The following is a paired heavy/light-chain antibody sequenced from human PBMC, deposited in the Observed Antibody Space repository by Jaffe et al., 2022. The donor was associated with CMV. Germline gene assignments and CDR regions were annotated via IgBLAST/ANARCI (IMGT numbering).Light chain of an antibody. Sequence: QLVLTQSPSASASLGASVKLTCTLSSGHSNYAIAWHQQQPEKGPRYLMKVTSDGSHTKGDGIPDRFSGSSSGAERYLTISSLQSEDEADYYCQTWGTGFRVFGGGTKLTVL. CDR3: QTWGTGFRV. V-gene: IGLV4-69*01. CDR2: VTSDGSH. J-gene: IGLJ3*02. CDR1: SGHSNYA.
Heavy chain of an antibody. CDR2: ITRSSSTI. Sequence: EVQLVESGGGLVQPGGSLRLSCAASGFTFSSYEMNWVRQAPGKGLEWVSYITRSSSTIYYADSVKGRFTISRDNAKNSLYLQMNSLRVEDSAVYYCAREMIGGGDLLDSWGQGTLVTVSS. J-gene: IGHJ4*02. CDR3: AREMIGGGDLLDS. D-gene: IGHD2-21*02. CDR1: GFTFSSYE. V-gene: IGHV3-48*03.